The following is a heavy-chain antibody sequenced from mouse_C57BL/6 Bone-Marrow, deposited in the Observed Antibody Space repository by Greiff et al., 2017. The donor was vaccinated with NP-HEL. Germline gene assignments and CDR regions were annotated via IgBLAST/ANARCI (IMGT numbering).Heavy chain of an antibody. Sequence: EVKLVESGGGLVKPGGSLKLSCAASGFTFSDYGMHWVRQAPEKGLEWVAYISSGSSTIYYADTVKGRFTISRDNAKNTLFLQMTSLRSEDTAMYYCARKRLITTVVVYWYFDVWGTGTTVTVSS. V-gene: IGHV5-17*01. CDR2: ISSGSSTI. CDR3: ARKRLITTVVVYWYFDV. CDR1: GFTFSDYG. D-gene: IGHD1-1*01. J-gene: IGHJ1*03.